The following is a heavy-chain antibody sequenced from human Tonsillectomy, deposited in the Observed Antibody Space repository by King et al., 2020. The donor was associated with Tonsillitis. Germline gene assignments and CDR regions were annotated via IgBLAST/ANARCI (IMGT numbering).Heavy chain of an antibody. CDR1: GGSFSGYY. D-gene: IGHD3-22*01. CDR2: INHSGST. V-gene: IGHV4-34*01. Sequence: VQLQQWGAGLLKPSETLSLSCAVYGGSFSGYYWSWIRQPPGKGLEWIGEINHSGSTNFNPSLKSRVTISVDTSKNQFSLKLNPVTAADTAVYFCGRNYVSGGYSTPSGDWGQGTLVTVSS. CDR3: GRNYVSGGYSTPSGD. J-gene: IGHJ4*02.